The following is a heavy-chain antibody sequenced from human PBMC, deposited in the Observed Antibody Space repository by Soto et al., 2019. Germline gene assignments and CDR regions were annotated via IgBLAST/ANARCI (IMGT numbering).Heavy chain of an antibody. CDR1: GFTFSSYA. Sequence: GGSLRLSCAASGFTFSSYAMHWVRQAPGKGLEWVAVISYDGSNKYYADSVKGRFTISRDNSKNTLYLQMNSLRAEDTAVYYCARDRGSWNDWDYWGQGTLVTVSS. J-gene: IGHJ4*02. CDR3: ARDRGSWNDWDY. V-gene: IGHV3-30-3*01. D-gene: IGHD1-1*01. CDR2: ISYDGSNK.